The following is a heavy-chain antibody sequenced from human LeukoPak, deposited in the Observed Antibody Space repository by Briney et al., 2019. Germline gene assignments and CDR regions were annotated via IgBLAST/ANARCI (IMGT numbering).Heavy chain of an antibody. CDR2: IRYDGRNK. V-gene: IGHV3-30*02. CDR1: GFTFSDYD. Sequence: GGSLRLSCAVSGFTFSDYDMYWVRHAPGKGLECVAFIRYDGRNKLYADSVKGRFTISRDNSESTLYLQMNRLRVEDTAVYYCTKLAAVSADYWGRGASVTVSS. D-gene: IGHD4-11*01. J-gene: IGHJ4*02. CDR3: TKLAAVSADY.